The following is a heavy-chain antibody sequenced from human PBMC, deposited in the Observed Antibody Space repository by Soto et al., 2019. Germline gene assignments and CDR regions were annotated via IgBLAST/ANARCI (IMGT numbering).Heavy chain of an antibody. CDR3: VTGTSGYWENAFDI. CDR2: ISYDGSNK. Sequence: QVQLVESGGGVVQPGRSLRLSCAASGFTFSSYGMHWVRQAPGKGLEWVAVISYDGSNKYYADSVKGRFTISRDNSKNTLYLQMNRLRAEDTAVYYCVTGTSGYWENAFDIWGQGTMVTVSS. J-gene: IGHJ3*02. CDR1: GFTFSSYG. V-gene: IGHV3-30*03. D-gene: IGHD3-22*01.